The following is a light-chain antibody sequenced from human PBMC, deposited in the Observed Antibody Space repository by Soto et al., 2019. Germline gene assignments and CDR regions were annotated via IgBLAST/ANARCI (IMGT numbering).Light chain of an antibody. V-gene: IGKV1-5*01. CDR1: QTVGIW. J-gene: IGKJ2*01. CDR3: QQYNSYSYT. CDR2: DAS. Sequence: DIQMTQSPSTLSASVGDRVTLTCRASQTVGIWLAWNQQKPGKAPKLLIYDASSLQIGVPSRFSGSGSGTEFTLTISSLQPEDSATYYCQQYNSYSYTFGLGTKLEIK.